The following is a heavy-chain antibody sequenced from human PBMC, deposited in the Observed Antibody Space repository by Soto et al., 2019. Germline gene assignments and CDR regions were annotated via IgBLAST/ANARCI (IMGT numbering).Heavy chain of an antibody. CDR3: ARDPDIVVVPAAMPGLKSSFDY. CDR1: GYTFTSYG. V-gene: IGHV1-18*01. J-gene: IGHJ4*02. D-gene: IGHD2-2*01. Sequence: ASVKVSCKASGYTFTSYGISWVRQAPGQGLEWMGWISAYNGNTNYAQKLQGRVTMTTDTSTSTAYMELGSLRSDDTAVYYCARDPDIVVVPAAMPGLKSSFDYWGQGTLVTVSS. CDR2: ISAYNGNT.